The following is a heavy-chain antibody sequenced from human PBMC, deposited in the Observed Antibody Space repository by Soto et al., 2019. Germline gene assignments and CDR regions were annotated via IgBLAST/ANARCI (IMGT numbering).Heavy chain of an antibody. CDR2: IYAGGST. D-gene: IGHD3-9*01. CDR3: AREYLIGYYFDY. CDR1: GFTVSSHF. J-gene: IGHJ4*02. V-gene: IGHV3-66*01. Sequence: GSLRLSCAASGFTVSSHFMSWVRQAPGKGLEWVSVIYAGGSTYYAESVKDRFVISRDISQNTLFLQMNSLRAEDTAVYYCAREYLIGYYFDYWGQGTLVTVSS.